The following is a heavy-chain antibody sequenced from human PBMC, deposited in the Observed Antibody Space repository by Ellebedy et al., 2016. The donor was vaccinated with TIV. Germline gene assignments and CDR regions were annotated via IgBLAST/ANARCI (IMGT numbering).Heavy chain of an antibody. CDR1: GYTFTSNY. Sequence: ASVKVSXXASGYTFTSNYMHWVRQAPGQGLEWMGIITPNTGSTRYAQKFQGRVTMTTDTATSTAYMELKSLRSDDTAVYFCARSTSIAVAGAEDWGQGTLVTVSS. V-gene: IGHV1-46*01. J-gene: IGHJ4*02. D-gene: IGHD6-19*01. CDR3: ARSTSIAVAGAED. CDR2: ITPNTGST.